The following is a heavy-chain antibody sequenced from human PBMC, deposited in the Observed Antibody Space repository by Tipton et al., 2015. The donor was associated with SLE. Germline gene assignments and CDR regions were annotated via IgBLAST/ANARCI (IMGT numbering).Heavy chain of an antibody. CDR2: INHSGST. CDR3: ATLRVVFVVIERYFDY. J-gene: IGHJ4*02. V-gene: IGHV4-34*01. Sequence: TLSLTCAVYGGSFSGYYWSWIRQPPGKGLEWIGEINHSGSTNYNPSLKSRVTISVDTSKNQFSLKLSSVTAADTAVYYCATLRVVFVVIERYFDYWGQGTLVTVSS. CDR1: GGSFSGYY. D-gene: IGHD3-3*01.